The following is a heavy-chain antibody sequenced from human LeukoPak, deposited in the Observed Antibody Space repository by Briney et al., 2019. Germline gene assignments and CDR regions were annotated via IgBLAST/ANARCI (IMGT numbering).Heavy chain of an antibody. D-gene: IGHD6-19*01. J-gene: IGHJ4*02. CDR1: GFTFSNAW. Sequence: GGSLRLSCAASGFTFSNAWMSWVRQAPGKGLEWVGRINSKTEGGTTDYAAPVKGRFTISRDDSTTTQYQQMNSLQTEDTAVYYCTAPPRLSGWSRYWGQGTLVTVSS. CDR3: TAPPRLSGWSRY. CDR2: INSKTEGGTT. V-gene: IGHV3-15*01.